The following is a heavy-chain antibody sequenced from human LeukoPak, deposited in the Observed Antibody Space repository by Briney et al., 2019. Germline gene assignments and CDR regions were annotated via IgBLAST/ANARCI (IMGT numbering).Heavy chain of an antibody. J-gene: IGHJ3*02. CDR3: ARGQWLVGKSAFDI. CDR2: IKQDGSEK. D-gene: IGHD6-19*01. Sequence: TGGSLRLSCAASGFTFSSYSMNWVRQAPGKGLEWVANIKQDGSEKYYVDSVKGRFTISRDNAKNSLYLQMNSLRAEDTAVYYCARGQWLVGKSAFDIWGQGTMVTVSS. V-gene: IGHV3-7*01. CDR1: GFTFSSYS.